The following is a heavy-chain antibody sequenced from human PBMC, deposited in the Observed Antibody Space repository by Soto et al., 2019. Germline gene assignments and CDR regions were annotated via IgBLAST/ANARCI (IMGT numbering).Heavy chain of an antibody. D-gene: IGHD3-22*01. CDR3: ARHRGHTSGYYGPLDY. CDR2: VYPDDSAT. V-gene: IGHV5-51*01. J-gene: IGHJ4*02. CDR1: GYNFAASW. Sequence: GESLKISCKGSGYNFAASWIAWVRQMPGRCLEWMGMVYPDDSATRYSASVQGQVTISADKAITTAYLQWSGLKASDTATYFRARHRGHTSGYYGPLDYWGQGTSVTVSS.